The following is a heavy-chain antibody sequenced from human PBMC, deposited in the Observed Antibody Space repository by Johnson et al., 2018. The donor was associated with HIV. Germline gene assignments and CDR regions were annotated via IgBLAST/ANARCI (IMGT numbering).Heavy chain of an antibody. D-gene: IGHD1-26*01. CDR3: ARDKGGIVGYDAFDI. CDR1: GFTFSDYY. CDR2: ISSSGSTI. Sequence: QVQLVESGGGLVKPGGSLRLSCAAPGFTFSDYYMSWIRQAPGKGLEWVSCISSSGSTIYYADSVRGRFTISRDNSKNTLYLQMNSLRAEDTAVYYCARDKGGIVGYDAFDIWGQGTMVTVSS. J-gene: IGHJ3*02. V-gene: IGHV3-11*04.